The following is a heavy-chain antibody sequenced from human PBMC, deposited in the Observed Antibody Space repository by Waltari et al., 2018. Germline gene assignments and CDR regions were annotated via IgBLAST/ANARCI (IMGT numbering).Heavy chain of an antibody. CDR3: ARPGGSGNTLYYSDY. CDR1: GGSFSGYY. V-gene: IGHV4-34*01. J-gene: IGHJ4*02. CDR2: INHSGST. Sequence: QVQLQQWGAGLLKPSETLSLTCAVYGGSFSGYYWSWIRQSPGKGLEWIGEINHSGSTNYNPSLKSRVTISVDTSKNQFSLKLSSVTAADTAVYYCARPGGSGNTLYYSDYWGQGTLVTVSS. D-gene: IGHD3-10*01.